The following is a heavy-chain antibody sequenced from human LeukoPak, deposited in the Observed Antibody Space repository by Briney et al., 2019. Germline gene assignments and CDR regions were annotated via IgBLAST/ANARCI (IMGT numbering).Heavy chain of an antibody. Sequence: VASVKVSCKASGGTFSSYAISWVRQAPGQGLEWMGRIIPIFGTANYAQKFQGRVTITTDESTSTAYMELSSLRSEDTAVYYCASTLAGYYFDYWGQGTLVTVSS. J-gene: IGHJ4*02. CDR1: GGTFSSYA. V-gene: IGHV1-69*05. CDR3: ASTLAGYYFDY. CDR2: IIPIFGTA. D-gene: IGHD2-15*01.